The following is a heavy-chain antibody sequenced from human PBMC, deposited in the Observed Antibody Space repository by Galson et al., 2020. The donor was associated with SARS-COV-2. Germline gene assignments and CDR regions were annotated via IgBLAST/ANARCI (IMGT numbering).Heavy chain of an antibody. V-gene: IGHV4-59*01. CDR1: GDPMNGYS. CDR2: IYYTGTT. D-gene: IGHD5-12*01. J-gene: IGHJ5*02. Sequence: SETLSLTFTVSGDPMNGYSGSWIRQSPEKGLEWLGDIYYTGTTKYNPSFESRLTSSMDASKKVFSLKLTSVTASDTAVYYCVKMGGYDYRNYHGGPYWFGPWGRGIRVTVSS. CDR3: VKMGGYDYRNYHGGPYWFGP.